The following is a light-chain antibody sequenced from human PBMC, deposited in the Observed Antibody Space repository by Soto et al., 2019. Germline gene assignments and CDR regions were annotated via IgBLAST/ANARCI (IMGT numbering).Light chain of an antibody. CDR1: QSVSSY. CDR3: QQRSNWPPNIT. Sequence: EIVLTKSTATLSFSPGERATLSCRPIQSVSSYLAWYQQTPGQAPRLLIYDASNRATGIPARFSGSESGTDFTLTISSLEPEDFAVYYCQQRSNWPPNITFGQGTRLEIK. CDR2: DAS. V-gene: IGKV3-11*01. J-gene: IGKJ5*01.